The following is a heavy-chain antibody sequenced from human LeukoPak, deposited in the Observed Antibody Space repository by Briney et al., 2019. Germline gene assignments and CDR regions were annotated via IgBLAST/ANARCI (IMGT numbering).Heavy chain of an antibody. CDR2: IYYSGST. V-gene: IGHV4-59*01. D-gene: IGHD2-2*01. CDR1: GGSISSYY. CDR3: ARDRVVPAAIHAFDI. Sequence: TSETLSLTCTVSGGSISSYYWSWIRQPPGKGLEWIGYIYYSGSTNYNPSLKSRVTISVDTSKNQFSLKLSSVTAADTAVYYCARDRVVPAAIHAFDIWGQGTMVTVSS. J-gene: IGHJ3*02.